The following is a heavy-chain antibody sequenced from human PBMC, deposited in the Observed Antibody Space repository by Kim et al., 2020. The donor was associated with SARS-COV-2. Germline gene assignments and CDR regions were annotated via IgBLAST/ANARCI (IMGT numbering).Heavy chain of an antibody. D-gene: IGHD3-10*01. CDR3: ARTHPRPSAWFGDF. CDR1: GGSINPYY. J-gene: IGHJ2*01. V-gene: IGHV4-4*07. Sequence: SETLSLTCSVSGGSINPYYWNWIRQSVGKGLEWIGRVYATGTTNYSPSFKTRVTISVDRSKNQFSLMLKSLTAADTAVYYCARTHPRPSAWFGDF. CDR2: VYATGTT.